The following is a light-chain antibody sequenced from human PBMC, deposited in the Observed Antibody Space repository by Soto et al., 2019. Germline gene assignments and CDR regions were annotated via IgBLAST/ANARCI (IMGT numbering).Light chain of an antibody. CDR3: QQRHMWPIT. CDR2: DAY. Sequence: EVVLTQSPVTLSLYPGERATLSCRASQSFRGLLAWYQQKPGQAPRLLIYDAYNRATGIPPRFSGSGASTDFTLTISSRVSEYSAVYYWQQRHMWPITCGQGTRLDIK. J-gene: IGKJ5*01. V-gene: IGKV3-11*01. CDR1: QSFRGL.